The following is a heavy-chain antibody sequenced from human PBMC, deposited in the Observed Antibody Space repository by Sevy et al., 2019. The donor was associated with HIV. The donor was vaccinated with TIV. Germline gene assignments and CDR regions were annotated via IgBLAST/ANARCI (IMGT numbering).Heavy chain of an antibody. CDR2: INSAGT. CDR3: ATSANLDTSWFDP. Sequence: ASVKVSCKASGSTFSDDYIHWVRRAPGAGLEWQGWINSAGTNFAEIFQGRVTMTRDASSSTAYMELSSLRSDDTATYYCATSANLDTSWFDPWGQGTLVTVSS. D-gene: IGHD5-18*01. J-gene: IGHJ5*02. CDR1: GSTFSDDY. V-gene: IGHV1-2*02.